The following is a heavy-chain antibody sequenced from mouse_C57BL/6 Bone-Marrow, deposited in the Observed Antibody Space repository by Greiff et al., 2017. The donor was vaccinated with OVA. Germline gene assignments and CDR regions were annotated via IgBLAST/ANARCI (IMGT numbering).Heavy chain of an antibody. CDR2: ISGGGGNT. D-gene: IGHD2-1*01. V-gene: IGHV5-9*01. Sequence: EVKLVESGGGLVKPGGSLKLSCAASGFTFSSYTMSWVRQTPEKRLEWVATISGGGGNTYYPDSVKGRFTISRDNAKNTLYLQMSSLRSEDTALYYCARDGNPFDYWGQGTTLTVSS. CDR3: ARDGNPFDY. CDR1: GFTFSSYT. J-gene: IGHJ2*01.